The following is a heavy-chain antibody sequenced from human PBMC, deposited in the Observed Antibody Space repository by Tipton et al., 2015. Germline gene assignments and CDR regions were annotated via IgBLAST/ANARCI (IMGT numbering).Heavy chain of an antibody. CDR2: INPNSGNT. Sequence: QSGAEVKKPGASVKVACKTSGYSFSSYDLNWVRQATGQGLEWVGWINPNSGNTGYAQRFQGRVTMTNDTSISTVFMELSSLRSEDAAIYDCARSPRRPEEDYTGSSGGFDYWGQGTLVAVSS. V-gene: IGHV1-8*01. CDR1: GYSFSSYD. D-gene: IGHD4-23*01. CDR3: ARSPRRPEEDYTGSSGGFDY. J-gene: IGHJ4*02.